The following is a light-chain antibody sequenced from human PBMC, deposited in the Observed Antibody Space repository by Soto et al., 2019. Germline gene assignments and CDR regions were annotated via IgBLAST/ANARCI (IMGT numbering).Light chain of an antibody. J-gene: IGKJ3*01. CDR1: QRTDSL. CDR3: HQRSNWIFA. V-gene: IGKV3-11*01. CDR2: DAS. Sequence: ELVLTQSPDTLSLSPGERATLSCRAGQRTDSLLAWYQQKPGQAPRLLIYDASYRATGVPARFIGGGSGTDFTLTITSLEPKDFAVYYCHQRSNWIFAFGPGTKV.